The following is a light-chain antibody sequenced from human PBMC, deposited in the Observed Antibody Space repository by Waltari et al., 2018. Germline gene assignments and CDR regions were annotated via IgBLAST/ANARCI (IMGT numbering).Light chain of an antibody. Sequence: DIVMTQSPDSLAVSLGEWVTINCNASQSVLYSSNSQNYLAWYQQKPGQPPKLLIYWASARESGVPDRFSGSESGTDFTLTISSLQAEDVAVYYCQQYYDIPWTFGQGTKVEIK. J-gene: IGKJ1*01. CDR2: WAS. V-gene: IGKV4-1*01. CDR3: QQYYDIPWT. CDR1: QSVLYSSNSQNY.